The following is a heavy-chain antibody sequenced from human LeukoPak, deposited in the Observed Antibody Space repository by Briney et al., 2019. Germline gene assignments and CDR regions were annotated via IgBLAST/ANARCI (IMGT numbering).Heavy chain of an antibody. Sequence: SETLSLTCTVPGGSISSYYWSWIRQPPGKGLEWIGYIYYSGSTNYNPSLKSRVTISVDTSKNQFSLKLSSVTAADTAVYYCAREGECSGGSCYPNDAFDIWGQGTMVTVSS. V-gene: IGHV4-59*01. CDR1: GGSISSYY. J-gene: IGHJ3*02. CDR2: IYYSGST. D-gene: IGHD2-15*01. CDR3: AREGECSGGSCYPNDAFDI.